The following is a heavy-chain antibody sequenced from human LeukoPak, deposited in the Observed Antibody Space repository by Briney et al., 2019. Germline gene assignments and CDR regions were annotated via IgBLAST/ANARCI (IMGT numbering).Heavy chain of an antibody. CDR3: ARGGDNHGFDI. J-gene: IGHJ3*02. CDR1: GFTFSSYW. Sequence: GGSLRLSCAASGFTFSSYWMHWVRQAPGKGLVWVSRINSDGSGTIYADSVKGRFTISRDNAKNTLYLQMNSLRAADTSVFYCARGGDNHGFDIWGQGTMVTVSS. CDR2: INSDGSGT. D-gene: IGHD1-14*01. V-gene: IGHV3-74*01.